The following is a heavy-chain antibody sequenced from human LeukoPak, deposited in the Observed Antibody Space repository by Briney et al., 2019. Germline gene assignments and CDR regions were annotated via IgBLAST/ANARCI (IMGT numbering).Heavy chain of an antibody. V-gene: IGHV3-21*01. CDR1: GFTFSSYA. CDR3: ARDGHYGGNSGDY. CDR2: ISSSSSYI. J-gene: IGHJ4*02. Sequence: GGSLRLSCAASGFTFSSYAMSWVRQAPGKGLEWVSSISSSSSYIYYADSVKGRFTISRDNAKNSLYLQMNSLRAEDTAVYYCARDGHYGGNSGDYWGQGTLVTVSS. D-gene: IGHD4-23*01.